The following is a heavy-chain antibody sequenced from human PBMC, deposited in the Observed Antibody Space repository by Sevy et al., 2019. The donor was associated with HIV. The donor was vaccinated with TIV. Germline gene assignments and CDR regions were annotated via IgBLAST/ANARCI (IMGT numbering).Heavy chain of an antibody. Sequence: GGSLRLSCEASGFTVSGNYMAWVRLAPGKGLEWVSLIDSGGSTYYADSVKGRFTISRDNAKNTLYLQMNTLRAEDTAEYFCARDGYYDASGYYYYDYGMDVWGQGTTVTVSS. CDR2: IDSGGST. V-gene: IGHV3-66*01. CDR3: ARDGYYDASGYYYYDYGMDV. J-gene: IGHJ6*02. CDR1: GFTVSGNY. D-gene: IGHD3-22*01.